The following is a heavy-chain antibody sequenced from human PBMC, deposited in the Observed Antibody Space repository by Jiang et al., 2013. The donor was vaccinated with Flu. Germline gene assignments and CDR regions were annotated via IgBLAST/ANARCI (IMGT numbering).Heavy chain of an antibody. V-gene: IGHV4-59*01. J-gene: IGHJ5*01. D-gene: IGHD3-10*01. Sequence: SSGLVKPSETLSLTCTVSGDSISSYYWSWIRQPPGKGLEWIGYISYGGSANYNPSLRSRVTISVDTSKNQFSLKLTSVTAADTAVYYCAIGIFGESLGFWGHGTLVTVSS. CDR1: GDSISSYY. CDR2: ISYGGSA. CDR3: AIGIFGESLGF.